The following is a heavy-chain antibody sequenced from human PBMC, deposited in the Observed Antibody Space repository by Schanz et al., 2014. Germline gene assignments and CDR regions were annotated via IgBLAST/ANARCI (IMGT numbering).Heavy chain of an antibody. D-gene: IGHD1-1*01. CDR2: ISGSGGDT. CDR3: ARDGAELYYFDD. V-gene: IGHV3-23*04. CDR1: GFSFSIFA. Sequence: EVQLVESGGGMVQPGGSLRLSCAASGFSFSIFAMTWVRQAPGQGLEWVSTISGSGGDTYPADSVKGRFTISRDNAKNSLYLQMNGLRAEDTAVFYCARDGAELYYFDDWGQGTLVNVSS. J-gene: IGHJ4*02.